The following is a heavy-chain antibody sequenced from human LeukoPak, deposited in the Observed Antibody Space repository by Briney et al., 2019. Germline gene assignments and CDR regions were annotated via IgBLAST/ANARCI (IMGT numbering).Heavy chain of an antibody. V-gene: IGHV1-18*01. CDR3: ARVRGYVWGSYRLEY. J-gene: IGHJ4*02. D-gene: IGHD3-16*02. Sequence: GASVKVSCKASGYTFTSYGISWVRQAPGQGLEWMGWISAYNGNTNYAQKFQGRVTMTRDTSISTAYMELSRLRSDDTAVYYCARVRGYVWGSYRLEYWGQGTLVTVSS. CDR2: ISAYNGNT. CDR1: GYTFTSYG.